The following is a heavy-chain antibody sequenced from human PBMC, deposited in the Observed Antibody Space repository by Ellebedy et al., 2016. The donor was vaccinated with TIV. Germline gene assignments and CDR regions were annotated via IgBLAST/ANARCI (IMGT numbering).Heavy chain of an antibody. CDR3: ARLIGGTCQCAFDI. D-gene: IGHD2-15*01. CDR1: GFTISRHW. Sequence: PGGSLRLSCAASGFTISRHWMSWVRQGPGKGLEWVANINQDGGEKNYVDSVRGRFTISRDNAKNSLYLQINSLRAEDTAVYYCARLIGGTCQCAFDIWGQGTRVTVSS. V-gene: IGHV3-7*01. J-gene: IGHJ3*02. CDR2: INQDGGEK.